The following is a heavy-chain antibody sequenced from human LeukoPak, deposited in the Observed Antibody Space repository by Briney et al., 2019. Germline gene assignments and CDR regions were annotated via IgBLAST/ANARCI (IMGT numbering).Heavy chain of an antibody. V-gene: IGHV3-48*03. Sequence: GGSLRLSCTASGFTFNNYAMTWVRQAPGKGLEWVSYISSSGSTIYYADSVKGRFTISRDNAKNSLYLQMNSLRAEDTAVYYCAELGITMIGGVWGKGTTVTISS. CDR3: AELGITMIGGV. CDR2: ISSSGSTI. CDR1: GFTFNNYA. J-gene: IGHJ6*04. D-gene: IGHD3-10*02.